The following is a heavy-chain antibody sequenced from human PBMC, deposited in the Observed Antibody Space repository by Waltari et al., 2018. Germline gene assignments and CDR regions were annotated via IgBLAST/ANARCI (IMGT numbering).Heavy chain of an antibody. V-gene: IGHV3-53*01. CDR3: AKDDREWELLGVPDY. Sequence: EVQLVESGGGLIQPGGSLRLSCAASGFTVSSNYMSWVRQAPGKGLEWVSVIYSGGSTYYADSVKGRFTISRDNSKNSLYLQMNSLRAEDTALYYCAKDDREWELLGVPDYWGQGTLVTVSS. CDR2: IYSGGST. J-gene: IGHJ4*02. CDR1: GFTVSSNY. D-gene: IGHD1-26*01.